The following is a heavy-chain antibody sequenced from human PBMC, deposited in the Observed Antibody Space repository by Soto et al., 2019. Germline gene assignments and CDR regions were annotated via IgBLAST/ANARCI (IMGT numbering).Heavy chain of an antibody. J-gene: IGHJ6*03. Sequence: SETLSLTCTVSGDSISSYYWSWIRQPPGKGLEWIGYIYYSGSTNYNPSLKSRVTISVDTSKNQFSLKLSSVTAADTAVYYCARGGPYYYYYMDVWGKGTTVTVSS. V-gene: IGHV4-59*01. CDR1: GDSISSYY. CDR3: ARGGPYYYYYMDV. D-gene: IGHD2-15*01. CDR2: IYYSGST.